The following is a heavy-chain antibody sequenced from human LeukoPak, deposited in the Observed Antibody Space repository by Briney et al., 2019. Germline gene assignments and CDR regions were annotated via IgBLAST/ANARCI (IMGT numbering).Heavy chain of an antibody. CDR3: ARSATNYDFWSGSYYYYMDV. Sequence: RASVKVSCKASGYTFTSYDINWVRQATGQGLEWMGWMNPNSGNTGYAQKFQGRVTITRNTSISTAYMELSSLRSEDTAVYYCARSATNYDFWSGSYYYYMDVWGKGTTVTVSS. CDR1: GYTFTSYD. J-gene: IGHJ6*03. D-gene: IGHD3-3*01. V-gene: IGHV1-8*01. CDR2: MNPNSGNT.